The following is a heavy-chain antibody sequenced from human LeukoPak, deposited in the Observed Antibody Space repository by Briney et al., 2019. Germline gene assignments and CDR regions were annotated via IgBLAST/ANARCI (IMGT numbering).Heavy chain of an antibody. J-gene: IGHJ4*02. D-gene: IGHD2-15*01. CDR2: IYYSGST. CDR3: ARGGPFYCSGGSCYSAFDY. Sequence: SETLSLTCTVSGGSISSGDYYWSWIRQPPGKGLEWIGYIYYSGSTNYNPSLKSRVTKSVDTSKNQFSLKLSSVTAADTAVYYCARGGPFYCSGGSCYSAFDYWGQGTLVTVSS. CDR1: GGSISSGDYY. V-gene: IGHV4-61*08.